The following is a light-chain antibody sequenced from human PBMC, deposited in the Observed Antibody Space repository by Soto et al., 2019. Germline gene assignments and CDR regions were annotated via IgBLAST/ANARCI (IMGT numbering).Light chain of an antibody. CDR3: QQYNNWPPYT. CDR2: GAS. V-gene: IGKV3-15*01. J-gene: IGKJ2*01. Sequence: ETVMTQSPATLSVSPGERATLSCRASQSVDTNLAWYQQKPGQAPRLLIYGASTRATDIPARFSGSGSGTEFTLTISSLQSEDVAVYYCQQYNNWPPYTFAQGTKLEIK. CDR1: QSVDTN.